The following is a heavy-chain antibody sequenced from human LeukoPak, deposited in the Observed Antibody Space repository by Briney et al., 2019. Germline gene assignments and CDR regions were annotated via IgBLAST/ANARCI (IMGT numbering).Heavy chain of an antibody. J-gene: IGHJ4*02. D-gene: IGHD6-13*01. CDR2: IWYDGSNK. CDR1: GFTFSSYG. CDR3: ARGFTEAADLFDY. V-gene: IGHV3-33*01. Sequence: PGGSLRLSCAASGFTFSSYGMHWVRQAPGKGLEWVAVIWYDGSNKYYADSVKGRFTISRDNSKNTLYLQMNSLRAEDTAVYYCARGFTEAADLFDYWGQGTLVSVSS.